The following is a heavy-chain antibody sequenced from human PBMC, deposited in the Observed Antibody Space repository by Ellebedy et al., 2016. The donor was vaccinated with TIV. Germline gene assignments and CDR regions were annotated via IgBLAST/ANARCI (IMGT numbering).Heavy chain of an antibody. CDR3: ARDGGWYYYGMDV. CDR1: GFIFSDYA. Sequence: GESLKISCEVSGFIFSDYAMNWVRQAPGKGLEWVANIKQDGSEKYYVDSVKGRFTISRDNAKNSLYLQMNSLRAEDTAVYYCARDGGWYYYGMDVWGQGTTVTVSS. D-gene: IGHD3-16*01. J-gene: IGHJ6*02. CDR2: IKQDGSEK. V-gene: IGHV3-7*01.